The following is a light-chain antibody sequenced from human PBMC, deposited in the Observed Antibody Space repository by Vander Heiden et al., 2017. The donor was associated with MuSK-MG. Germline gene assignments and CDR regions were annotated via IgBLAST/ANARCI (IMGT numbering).Light chain of an antibody. CDR3: QQSYSTPWT. Sequence: DIQMTQSTSSLSASVGDRVTITCRASQSISSYLNWYQQKPGKAPKLLIYAASSLQSGVPSRCSGSGSGTDFTLTISRLQPEDFATYYCQQSYSTPWTFGQGTKVEIK. CDR2: AAS. J-gene: IGKJ1*01. V-gene: IGKV1-39*01. CDR1: QSISSY.